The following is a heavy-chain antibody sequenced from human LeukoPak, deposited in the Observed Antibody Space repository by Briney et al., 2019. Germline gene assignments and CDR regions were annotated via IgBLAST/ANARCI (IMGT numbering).Heavy chain of an antibody. CDR2: IIPIFGTP. J-gene: IGHJ6*03. V-gene: IGHV1-69*06. D-gene: IGHD3-16*01. CDR3: AIQGAVRQDYYMDV. Sequence: ASVKVSCKASGGSFTSYSITWVRQAPGQGLEWMGRIIPIFGTPTYAQKFQGRVTITADMGSSTAYLELTSLTSEDTALYFCAIQGAVRQDYYMDVWGNGITITVSS. CDR1: GGSFTSYS.